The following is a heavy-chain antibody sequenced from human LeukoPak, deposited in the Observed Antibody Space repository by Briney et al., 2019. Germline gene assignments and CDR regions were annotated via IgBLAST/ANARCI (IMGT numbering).Heavy chain of an antibody. V-gene: IGHV1-46*01. J-gene: IGHJ4*02. CDR3: ARVWSGWYDY. D-gene: IGHD6-19*01. CDR1: GYTFTSYY. CDR2: INPSGGST. Sequence: ASVKVSCKASGYTFTSYYIHRVRQAPGQGLEWMGIINPSGGSTSYAQKFQGRVTMTRDTSTSTVYMELSSLRSEDTAVYYCARVWSGWYDYWGQGTLVTVSS.